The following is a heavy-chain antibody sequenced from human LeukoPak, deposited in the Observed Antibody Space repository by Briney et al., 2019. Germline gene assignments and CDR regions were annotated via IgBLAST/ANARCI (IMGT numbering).Heavy chain of an antibody. CDR1: GGSISTYY. J-gene: IGHJ6*03. Sequence: SETLSLTCTVSGGSISTYYWTWIRQPAGKGLEWIGRIFTSGSTNYNPSLKSRVTMSVDTSKNQFSLKLSSVTAADTAVYYCARVEEGYGSGRRENYYYYYMDVWGKGTTVTISS. CDR2: IFTSGST. V-gene: IGHV4-4*07. D-gene: IGHD3-10*01. CDR3: ARVEEGYGSGRRENYYYYYMDV.